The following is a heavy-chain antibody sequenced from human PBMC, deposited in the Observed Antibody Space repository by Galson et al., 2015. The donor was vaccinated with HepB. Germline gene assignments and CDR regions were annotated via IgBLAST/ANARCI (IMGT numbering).Heavy chain of an antibody. CDR2: TYYRSKWFY. Sequence: CAISGDSVSSNSAAWNWIRQSPSRGLEWLGGTYYRSKWFYDYALSVKSRITIDPDTSKNQFSLQLNSVTPEDTAVYYCARDRTVVTTNYFDYWGQGTLVTVSS. D-gene: IGHD4-23*01. V-gene: IGHV6-1*01. CDR3: ARDRTVVTTNYFDY. J-gene: IGHJ4*02. CDR1: GDSVSSNSAA.